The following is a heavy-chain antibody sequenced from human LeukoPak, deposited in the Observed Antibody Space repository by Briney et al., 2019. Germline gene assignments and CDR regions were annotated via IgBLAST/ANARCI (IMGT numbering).Heavy chain of an antibody. V-gene: IGHV1-18*01. J-gene: IGHJ6*03. D-gene: IGHD1/OR15-1a*01. CDR1: GYSFSNHG. CDR3: ARDQQQGDHYSFYYMDF. Sequence: ASVKVSCKGSGYSFSNHGITWVRQAPGQGLEWIGWISPHKGNTNYQQRLQGRLIMTTDASTSTAYMELRDLRSDDAAIYYCARDQQQGDHYSFYYMDFWGEGTTVIVSS. CDR2: ISPHKGNT.